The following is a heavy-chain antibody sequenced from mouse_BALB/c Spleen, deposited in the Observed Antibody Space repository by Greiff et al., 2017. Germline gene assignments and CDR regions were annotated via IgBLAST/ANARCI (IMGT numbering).Heavy chain of an antibody. D-gene: IGHD2-12*01. CDR1: GFNIKDYY. J-gene: IGHJ3*01. CDR2: IDPENGNT. V-gene: IGHV14-1*02. Sequence: VQLQQSGAELVRPGASVKLSCKASGFNIKDYYMHWVKQRPEQGLEWIGWIDPENGNTIYDPKFQGKASITADTSSNTAYLQLSSLTSEDTAVYYCARDIVATRGAFAYWGQGTLVTVSA. CDR3: ARDIVATRGAFAY.